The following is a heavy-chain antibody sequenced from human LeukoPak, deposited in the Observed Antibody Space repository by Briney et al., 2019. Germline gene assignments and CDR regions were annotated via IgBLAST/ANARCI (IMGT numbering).Heavy chain of an antibody. V-gene: IGHV3-48*03. CDR1: GFTFNSYE. D-gene: IGHD2-15*01. Sequence: GGSLRLSCAASGFTFNSYEMNWVRQAPGKGVEWVSYISSSGSTIYYADSVKGRFTISRDNAKNTLYLQMNSLRTEDTALYYCAKEEGEWWGTEYAFDIWGQGTMVTVSS. CDR2: ISSSGSTI. J-gene: IGHJ3*02. CDR3: AKEEGEWWGTEYAFDI.